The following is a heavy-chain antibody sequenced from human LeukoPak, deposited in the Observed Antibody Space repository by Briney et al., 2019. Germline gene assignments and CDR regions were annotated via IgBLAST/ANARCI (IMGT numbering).Heavy chain of an antibody. CDR3: ARHAMATANQHFDH. CDR1: VDSISIYY. CDR2: IYYSGGT. V-gene: IGHV4-59*08. Sequence: PSETLSLTCTGSVDSISIYYWISLLQPPGNALDWIGYIYYSGGTHYNPPLKSRVTISVGTSKKQLSLKVTSVTAADTAVYYCARHAMATANQHFDHWGQGTLVTVSS. J-gene: IGHJ4*02. D-gene: IGHD5-24*01.